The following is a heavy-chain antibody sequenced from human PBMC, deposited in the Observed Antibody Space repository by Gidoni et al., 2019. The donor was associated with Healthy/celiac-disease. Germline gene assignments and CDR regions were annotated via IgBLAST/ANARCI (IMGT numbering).Heavy chain of an antibody. D-gene: IGHD4-17*01. CDR2: IYWNDDK. Sequence: STCGVGGGWIRQPPGKALEWLALIYWNDDKRYSPALKSRLTITKDTSKIQVVLTMTNMDPVDTATYYCASLGDYVDDDFDIWGQGTMVTVSS. CDR1: STCGVG. V-gene: IGHV2-5*01. J-gene: IGHJ3*02. CDR3: ASLGDYVDDDFDI.